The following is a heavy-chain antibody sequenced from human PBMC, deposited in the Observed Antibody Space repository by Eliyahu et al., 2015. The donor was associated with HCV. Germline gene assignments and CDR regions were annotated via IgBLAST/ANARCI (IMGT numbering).Heavy chain of an antibody. D-gene: IGHD3-10*01. CDR1: GYTFTSYY. CDR3: ARGPPDYYGSGSLFQH. Sequence: QVQLVQSGAEVKKPXASVKVSCKASGYTFTSYYMHWVRQAPGQGLEWMGIINPSGGSTSYAQKFQGRVTMTRDTSTSTVYMELSSLRSEDTAVYYCARGPPDYYGSGSLFQHWGQGTLVTVSS. J-gene: IGHJ1*01. V-gene: IGHV1-46*03. CDR2: INPSGGST.